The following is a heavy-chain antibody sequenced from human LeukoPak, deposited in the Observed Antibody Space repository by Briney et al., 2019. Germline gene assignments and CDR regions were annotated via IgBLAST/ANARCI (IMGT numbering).Heavy chain of an antibody. D-gene: IGHD1-26*01. CDR2: INPNSGGT. CDR3: ARETQASSGSYWSFGYYYYMDV. J-gene: IGHJ6*03. Sequence: GASVKVSCKASGYTFTGYYMHWVRQAPGQGLEWMGWINPNSGGTNYAQKFQGRVTMTRDTSISTAYMELSRLRSDDTAVYYCARETQASSGSYWSFGYYYYMDVWGKGTTVTVSS. V-gene: IGHV1-2*02. CDR1: GYTFTGYY.